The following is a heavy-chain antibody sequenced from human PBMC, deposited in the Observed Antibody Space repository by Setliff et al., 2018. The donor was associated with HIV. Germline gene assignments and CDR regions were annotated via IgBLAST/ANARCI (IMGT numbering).Heavy chain of an antibody. CDR2: INQDGSEK. J-gene: IGHJ4*02. CDR1: ELTFSNYA. Sequence: PGGSLRLSCAASELTFSNYAMTWVRQAPGKGLEWVANINQDGSEKNYVDSVKGRFTISRDNAKNSLFLQMNSLRAEDTAVYYCARGQTSVTLQFDHWGQGTLVTVSS. D-gene: IGHD4-17*01. CDR3: ARGQTSVTLQFDH. V-gene: IGHV3-7*01.